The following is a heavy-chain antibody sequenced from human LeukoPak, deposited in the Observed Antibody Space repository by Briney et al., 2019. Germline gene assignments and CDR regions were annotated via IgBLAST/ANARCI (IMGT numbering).Heavy chain of an antibody. D-gene: IGHD5/OR15-5a*01. Sequence: GGSLRLSCAASGFTFSTNPMSWVRQATGKGLEWVSAIGAGGTTYYADSMKGRFTISRDNSKNTLYLKMNSVRVEDTAVYYCAKASTQTPSVYDHWGQGTLVTVSS. J-gene: IGHJ4*02. CDR2: IGAGGTT. CDR3: AKASTQTPSVYDH. CDR1: GFTFSTNP. V-gene: IGHV3-23*01.